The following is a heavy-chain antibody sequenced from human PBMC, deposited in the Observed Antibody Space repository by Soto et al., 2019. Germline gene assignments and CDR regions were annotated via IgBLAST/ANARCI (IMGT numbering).Heavy chain of an antibody. V-gene: IGHV1-2*04. CDR2: INPNSGGT. CDR3: ARDCSGGSYQTPGSAFDI. D-gene: IGHD2-15*01. J-gene: IGHJ3*02. Sequence: QGLEWMGWINPNSGGTNYAQKFQGWVTMTRDTSISTAYMELSRLRSDDTAVYYCARDCSGGSYQTPGSAFDIWGQGTMVTVSS.